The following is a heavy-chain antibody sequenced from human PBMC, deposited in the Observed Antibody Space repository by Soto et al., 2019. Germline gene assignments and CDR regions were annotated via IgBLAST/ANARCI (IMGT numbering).Heavy chain of an antibody. CDR1: GYTFTIYG. CDR2: ISADNGYT. V-gene: IGHV1-18*01. Sequence: ASVKVSCKASGYTFTIYGMSWVRQAPGQGFEWMGWISADNGYTKYAQKFQGRVTMTKDTSTSTVYMELSSLRSEDTAVYYCARDMSSSSWVPRVFDIWGQGTMVTVSS. CDR3: ARDMSSSSWVPRVFDI. D-gene: IGHD6-13*01. J-gene: IGHJ3*02.